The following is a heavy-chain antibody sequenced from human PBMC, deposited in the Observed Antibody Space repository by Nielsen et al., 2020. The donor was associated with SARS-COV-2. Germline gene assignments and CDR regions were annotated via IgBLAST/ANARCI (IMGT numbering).Heavy chain of an antibody. Sequence: GESLKISCAASGFTFSSYAMHWVRQAPGKGLEWVAVISYDGSNKYYADSVKGRFTISRDNSKNTLYLQMNSLRAEDTAVYYCARSFHYDSSGAWGQGTLVTVSS. V-gene: IGHV3-30*04. CDR1: GFTFSSYA. CDR3: ARSFHYDSSGA. CDR2: ISYDGSNK. D-gene: IGHD3-22*01. J-gene: IGHJ5*02.